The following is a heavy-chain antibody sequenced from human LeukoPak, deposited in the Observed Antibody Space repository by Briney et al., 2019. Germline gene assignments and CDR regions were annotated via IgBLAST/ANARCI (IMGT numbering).Heavy chain of an antibody. CDR3: ARSSNYEDYYYYYGMDV. D-gene: IGHD4-11*01. Sequence: HPGGSLRLSCAASGFSFNTYAMHWVRQAPGKGLEWVANIKQDGSEKYYVDSVKGRFTISRDNAKNSLYLQMNSLRAEDTAVYYCARSSNYEDYYYYYGMDVWGQGTTVTVSS. J-gene: IGHJ6*02. CDR1: GFSFNTYA. CDR2: IKQDGSEK. V-gene: IGHV3-7*01.